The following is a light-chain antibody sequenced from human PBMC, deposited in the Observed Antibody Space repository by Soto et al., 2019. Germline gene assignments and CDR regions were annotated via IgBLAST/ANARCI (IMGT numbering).Light chain of an antibody. V-gene: IGLV2-14*01. CDR1: SNDVGGYNY. CDR3: SSYTTSITYV. J-gene: IGLJ1*01. Sequence: QSALTQPASVSGSPGQSITISCTGTSNDVGGYNYVSWYQQHLGKAPKLMIYEVSNRPSGISNRFSGSKSGNTASLTISGLQAEDEADYYCSSYTTSITYVFGTGTKVTDL. CDR2: EVS.